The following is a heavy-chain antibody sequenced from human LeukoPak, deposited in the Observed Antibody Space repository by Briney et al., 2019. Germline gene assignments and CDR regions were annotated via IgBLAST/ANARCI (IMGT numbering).Heavy chain of an antibody. J-gene: IGHJ4*02. CDR3: ARADIRAIASSGWYGFDY. CDR1: GYTFTSYG. CDR2: ISGYNGNT. V-gene: IGHV1-18*01. D-gene: IGHD6-19*01. Sequence: ASVKVSCEASGYTFTSYGISWVRQAPGQGLEWMGWISGYNGNTNHAQKFQGRVTMTTDTSTSTAYMELRSLRSDDTAVYYCARADIRAIASSGWYGFDYWGQGTLVTVSS.